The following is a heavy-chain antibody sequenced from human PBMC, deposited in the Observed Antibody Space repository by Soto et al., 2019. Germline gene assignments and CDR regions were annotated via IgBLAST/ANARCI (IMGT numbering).Heavy chain of an antibody. D-gene: IGHD3-3*01. CDR2: MNPNSGNT. CDR3: ARAYYDFWSGYSNWFDP. J-gene: IGHJ5*02. V-gene: IGHV1-8*01. Sequence: QVQLVQSGAEVKKPGASVKVSCKASGYTFTSYDINWVRQATGQGLEWMGWMNPNSGNTGYAQKFRGRVTMTRNTSISTAYMELSSLRSEDTAVYYCARAYYDFWSGYSNWFDPWGQGTLVTVSS. CDR1: GYTFTSYD.